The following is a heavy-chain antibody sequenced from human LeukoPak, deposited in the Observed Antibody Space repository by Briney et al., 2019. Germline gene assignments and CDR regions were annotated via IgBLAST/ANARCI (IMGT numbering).Heavy chain of an antibody. D-gene: IGHD6-13*01. CDR2: INPDTGFT. CDR3: APTPEAYTSNWNV. CDR1: GYRFSDDY. Sequence: ASVKVSCKASGYRFSDDYMQWVRQAPGQGLEWMGWINPDTGFTNYAQKFQGRVIMTRDTPISTAYLEVRRLRSDDTAVYYCAPTPEAYTSNWNVWGRGTLVTVSS. V-gene: IGHV1-2*02. J-gene: IGHJ4*02.